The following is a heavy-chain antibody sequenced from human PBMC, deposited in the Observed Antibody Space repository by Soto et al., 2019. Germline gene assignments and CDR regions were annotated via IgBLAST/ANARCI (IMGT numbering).Heavy chain of an antibody. V-gene: IGHV1-3*01. J-gene: IGHJ5*02. CDR2: INPVNGNT. Sequence: AAVKVSCKASGYTFTTYTMNWVRQAPGQRLEWMGWINPVNGNTKYSQKFQDRVIITRDTSASTAYMELRSLRSEDTAVYYCARRIATAQLDPWGQGTLVTVSS. CDR1: GYTFTTYT. CDR3: ARRIATAQLDP. D-gene: IGHD6-13*01.